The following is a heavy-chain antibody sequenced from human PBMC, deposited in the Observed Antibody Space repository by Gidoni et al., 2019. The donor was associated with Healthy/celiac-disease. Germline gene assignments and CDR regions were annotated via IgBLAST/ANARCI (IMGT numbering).Heavy chain of an antibody. D-gene: IGHD1-26*01. CDR1: GFTFGDYA. J-gene: IGHJ4*02. CDR2: IRSKAYGGTT. V-gene: IGHV3-49*04. CDR3: TRGGGRSGFDY. Sequence: EVQLVESGGGLVQPGRSLRLSCTASGFTFGDYAMSWVRQAPGKGREWVGFIRSKAYGGTTEYAASVKGRFTISRDDSKSIAYLQMNSLKTEDTAVYYCTRGGGRSGFDYWGQGTLVTVSS.